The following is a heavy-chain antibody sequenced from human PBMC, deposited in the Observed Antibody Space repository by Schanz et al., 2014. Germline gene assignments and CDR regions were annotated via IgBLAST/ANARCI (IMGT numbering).Heavy chain of an antibody. CDR1: EFTFSTDA. J-gene: IGHJ4*02. CDR2: ISGSGGST. Sequence: DVHLLESGGGLVQPGGSLRLSCAASEFTFSTDAMSWVRQAPGKGLEWLSVISGSGGSTYYADSVKGRFTISRDNSKNTLYLQMNSLRAEDTAVYYCAKYRGYYRVSGSYRELEYWGQGTLVTVSS. V-gene: IGHV3-23*01. D-gene: IGHD3-10*01. CDR3: AKYRGYYRVSGSYRELEY.